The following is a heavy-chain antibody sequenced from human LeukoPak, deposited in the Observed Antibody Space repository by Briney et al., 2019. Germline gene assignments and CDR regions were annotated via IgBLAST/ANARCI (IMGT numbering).Heavy chain of an antibody. CDR2: IIHSGST. V-gene: IGHV4-34*12. CDR1: GGSFSGYY. Sequence: SETLSLTCAVYGGSFSGYYWSWIRQPPGKGLEWIWEIIHSGSTNYNPSLKSRVTISVDTSKNQFSLKLSSVTAADTAVYYCARRENRAHCSSTTPCYYYYGMDVWGQGTTVTVSS. J-gene: IGHJ6*02. CDR3: ARRENRAHCSSTTPCYYYYGMDV. D-gene: IGHD2-2*01.